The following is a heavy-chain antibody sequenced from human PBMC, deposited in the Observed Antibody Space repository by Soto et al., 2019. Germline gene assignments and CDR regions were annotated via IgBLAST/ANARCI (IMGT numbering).Heavy chain of an antibody. CDR2: IYNSGST. J-gene: IGHJ6*02. D-gene: IGHD2-2*01. CDR1: GGSISSSNW. Sequence: PSETLSLTCAVSGGSISSSNWCSWVRQPPGKGLEGIGEIYNSGSTNYNPSLKSRVTISVDKSKNQFSLKLSSVTAADTAVYYCARDLKGYCSSTSCEGYYYYYGMDVWGQGTTVTVSS. CDR3: ARDLKGYCSSTSCEGYYYYYGMDV. V-gene: IGHV4-4*02.